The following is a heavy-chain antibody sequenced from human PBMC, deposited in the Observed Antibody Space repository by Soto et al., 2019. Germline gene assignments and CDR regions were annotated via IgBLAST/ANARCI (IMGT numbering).Heavy chain of an antibody. CDR2: IKQDGSEQ. Sequence: PGGAMILSCVGSGCTCTTGWMHWVRQAPGKGLEWVPNIKQDGSEQYYVDSVQGRFTISRDTAQNSLSLQMDSLRDEDRAVYFCGKKMRVWGKGTTVTVSS. J-gene: IGHJ6*04. V-gene: IGHV3-7*01. CDR1: GCTCTTGW. CDR3: GKKMRV.